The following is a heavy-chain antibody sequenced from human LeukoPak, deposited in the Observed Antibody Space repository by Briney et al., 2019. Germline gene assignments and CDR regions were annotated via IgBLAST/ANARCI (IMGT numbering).Heavy chain of an antibody. CDR1: GFTFSSYS. CDR2: ISSSSSTI. J-gene: IGHJ3*02. Sequence: PGGSLRLSCAASGFTFSSYSMNWVRQAPGKGLEWVSYISSSSSTIYYADSVKGRFTISRDNAKNSLYLQMNSLRAEDTAVYYCARDPKGDYETAFDIWGQGTMVTVSS. CDR3: ARDPKGDYETAFDI. D-gene: IGHD4-17*01. V-gene: IGHV3-48*01.